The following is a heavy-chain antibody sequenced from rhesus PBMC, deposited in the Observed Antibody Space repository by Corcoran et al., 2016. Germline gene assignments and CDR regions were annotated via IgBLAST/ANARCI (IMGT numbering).Heavy chain of an antibody. V-gene: IGHV4-147*01. CDR2: ISGNSQST. CDR1: GGSISGYY. Sequence: QVQLQESGPGLVKPSETLSLTCAVSGGSISGYYWTWIRQSPGKGLEWIGYISGNSQSTSDNPSLGGRVTISKDTSQNQYSLMLTSVTAADSAVYYCARDAISLDVWGRGVLVTVSS. CDR3: ARDAISLDV. J-gene: IGHJ5-2*02.